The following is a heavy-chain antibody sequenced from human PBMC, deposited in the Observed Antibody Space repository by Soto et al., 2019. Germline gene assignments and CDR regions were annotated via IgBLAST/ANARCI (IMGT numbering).Heavy chain of an antibody. CDR1: GGTFSSDS. J-gene: IGHJ6*04. D-gene: IGHD2-2*01. V-gene: IGHV1-69*05. Sequence: PSVKVSCNASGGTFSSDSFSWVRQAPGQGLEWMGGIIPMFDTPIYAQKFQGRVTITRDESASTAYMELSSLRSEDTAVYYCARRCSSTSCLDYYYYGMDVWGKGTTVTVSS. CDR3: ARRCSSTSCLDYYYYGMDV. CDR2: IIPMFDTP.